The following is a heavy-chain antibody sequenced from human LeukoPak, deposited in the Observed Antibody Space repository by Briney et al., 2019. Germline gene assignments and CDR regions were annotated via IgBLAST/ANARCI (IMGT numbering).Heavy chain of an antibody. V-gene: IGHV1-18*01. D-gene: IGHD6-13*01. CDR2: ISAYNGNT. CDR3: ASIIDSSSWYPFDY. CDR1: GYTFTSYG. J-gene: IGHJ4*02. Sequence: ASVKVSCKASGYTFTSYGISWVRQAPGQGLEWMGWISAYNGNTNYAQKLQGRVTMTTDTSTSTAYMELRSLRSDDTAVYYCASIIDSSSWYPFDYWGQGTLVTVSS.